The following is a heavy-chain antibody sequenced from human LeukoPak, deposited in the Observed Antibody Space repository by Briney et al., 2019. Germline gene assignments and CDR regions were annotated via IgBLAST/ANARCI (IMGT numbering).Heavy chain of an antibody. CDR2: ISHDGSNK. J-gene: IGHJ4*02. D-gene: IGHD3-22*01. CDR1: GFTFSSYA. V-gene: IGHV3-30-3*01. CDR3: ARGQLYYDSSGPGGVSSFDY. Sequence: GTSLRLSCTASGFTFSSYAMHWVRQAPGKGLEWMAVISHDGSNKYYADSVKGRFTISRDNSKNTLYLQMNSLRAEDTAVYYCARGQLYYDSSGPGGVSSFDYWGQGTLVTASS.